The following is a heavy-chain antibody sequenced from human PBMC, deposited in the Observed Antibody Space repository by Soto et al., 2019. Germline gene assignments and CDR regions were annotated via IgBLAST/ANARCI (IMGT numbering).Heavy chain of an antibody. V-gene: IGHV4-31*03. CDR1: GGSIGSGRYY. CDR3: ATSERAGRGFDY. CDR2: ISDSGTT. J-gene: IGHJ5*01. Sequence: PLSLTCTVSGGSIGSGRYYWSWIPHHPGKGLERIGYISDSGTTYYSPSLQSRLSMSVDTSNNKFSLKLASVTAADTAVYYCATSERAGRGFDYWGPGTMVTVSS.